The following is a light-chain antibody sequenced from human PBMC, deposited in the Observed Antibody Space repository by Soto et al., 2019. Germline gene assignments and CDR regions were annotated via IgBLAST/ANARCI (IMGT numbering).Light chain of an antibody. CDR3: QQSDSLPPT. Sequence: DIQMTQSPSSLSASVGDRVTITCQASRDINNFLHWYEQRPGKAPKLLIYDAIKLDTGVPSRFSGSGSGTHFTFTISSLQPEDIATYFCQQSDSLPPTFGGGTKVEI. CDR2: DAI. J-gene: IGKJ4*01. CDR1: RDINNF. V-gene: IGKV1-33*01.